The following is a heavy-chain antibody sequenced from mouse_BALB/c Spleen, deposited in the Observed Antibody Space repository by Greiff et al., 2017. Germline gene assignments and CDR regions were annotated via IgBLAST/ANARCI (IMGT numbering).Heavy chain of an antibody. CDR2: ILPGSGST. CDR3: ARWGLRRGFDY. CDR1: GYTFSSYW. D-gene: IGHD2-4*01. Sequence: QVQLQQSGAELMKPGASVKISCKATGYTFSSYWIEWVKQRPGHGLEWIGEILPGSGSTNYNEKFKGKATFTADTSSNTAYMQLSSLTSEDSAVYYGARWGLRRGFDYWGQGTTLTVSS. V-gene: IGHV1-9*01. J-gene: IGHJ2*01.